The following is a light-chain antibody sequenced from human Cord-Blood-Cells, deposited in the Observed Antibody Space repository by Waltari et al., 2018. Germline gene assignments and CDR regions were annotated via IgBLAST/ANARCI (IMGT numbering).Light chain of an antibody. CDR2: AAS. CDR1: QSITSY. Sequence: DIQMTKSPTALPASVGDIVPITCRASQSITSYLKWYQQKPGKAPKLLIYAASSLQSGVPSRFSGSGSGTDFTLTISSLQPEDFATYYCQQSYSTPLTFGGGTKVEIK. CDR3: QQSYSTPLT. J-gene: IGKJ4*01. V-gene: IGKV1-39*01.